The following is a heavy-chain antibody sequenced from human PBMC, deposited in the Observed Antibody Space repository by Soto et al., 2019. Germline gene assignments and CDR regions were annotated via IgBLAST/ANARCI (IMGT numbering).Heavy chain of an antibody. CDR2: INHSGST. CDR3: ARESKKWPDF. J-gene: IGHJ4*02. CDR1: GGSFSGYY. V-gene: IGHV4-34*01. D-gene: IGHD5-12*01. Sequence: SETLSLTCAVYGGSFSGYYWSWIRQPPGKGLEWIGEINHSGSTNYNPSLKSRVTISVDTSKNQFSLKLSSVTAADTAVYYCARESKKWPDFWGPGTLVTVSS.